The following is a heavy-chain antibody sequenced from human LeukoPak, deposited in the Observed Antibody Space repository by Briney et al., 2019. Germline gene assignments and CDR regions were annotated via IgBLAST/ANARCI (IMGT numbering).Heavy chain of an antibody. J-gene: IGHJ5*02. D-gene: IGHD1-26*01. CDR2: INPTGGST. CDR3: ARDNSVGDNAWWFDP. CDR1: GYIFTSYY. V-gene: IGHV1-46*01. Sequence: ASVKVSCKASGYIFTSYYMHWVRQAPGQGLEWMGLINPTGGSTGYAQKFQGRVTMTRDMSTSTDYMELSSLRSEDTAIYYCARDNSVGDNAWWFDPRGQGTLVTVSS.